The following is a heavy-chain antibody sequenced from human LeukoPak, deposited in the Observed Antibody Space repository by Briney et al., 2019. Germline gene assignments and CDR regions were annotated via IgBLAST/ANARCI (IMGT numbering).Heavy chain of an antibody. CDR2: VYASGTT. Sequence: SDTLSLTCTVSGGSISGYYWTWIRQSAGKGLEWIGRVYASGTTNYNPSLKSRVTMSIDTSKNQFSLNLSSVTAADTAVYYCARSFGSGTYYKYWGQGTLVTVS. CDR3: ARSFGSGTYYKY. D-gene: IGHD3-10*01. CDR1: GGSISGYY. J-gene: IGHJ4*02. V-gene: IGHV4-4*07.